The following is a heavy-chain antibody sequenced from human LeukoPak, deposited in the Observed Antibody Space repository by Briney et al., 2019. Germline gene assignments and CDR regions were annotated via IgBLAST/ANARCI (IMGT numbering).Heavy chain of an antibody. Sequence: SETLSLTCAVSGGSISSSNWWSWVRQPPGKGLEWIGEIYHSGSTNYNPSLKSRVTISVDKSKNQFSLKLSSVTAADTAVYYCASGLSLGLRYFDRHFDYWGQGTLVTVSS. V-gene: IGHV4-4*02. CDR2: IYHSGST. CDR3: ASGLSLGLRYFDRHFDY. J-gene: IGHJ4*02. D-gene: IGHD3-9*01. CDR1: GGSISSSNW.